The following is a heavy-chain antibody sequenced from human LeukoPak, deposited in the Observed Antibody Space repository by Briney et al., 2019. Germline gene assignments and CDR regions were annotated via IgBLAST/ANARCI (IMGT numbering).Heavy chain of an antibody. Sequence: PSETLSLTCTVSGDSVRSGPYYWSWIRQPPGKGLEWIGYGESTNYNPSLKSRVTISVDTSKSQSSLQLRYLTAADTAVYYCARDNWGSLDFWGRGILVTVSS. D-gene: IGHD7-27*01. CDR2: GEST. J-gene: IGHJ4*02. CDR3: ARDNWGSLDF. CDR1: GDSVRSGPYY. V-gene: IGHV4-61*01.